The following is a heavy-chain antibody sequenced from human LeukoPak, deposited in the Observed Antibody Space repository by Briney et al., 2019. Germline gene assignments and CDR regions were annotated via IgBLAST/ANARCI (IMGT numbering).Heavy chain of an antibody. CDR1: GGSISSYY. Sequence: SETLSLTCTVSGGSISSYYWSWIRQPPGKGLEWIGYIYYSGSTNYNPSLKSRVTISVDTSKNQFSLKLSSVTAADTAVYYCARVSPYGSGSCDYWGQGTLVTVSS. CDR3: ARVSPYGSGSCDY. D-gene: IGHD3-10*01. CDR2: IYYSGST. J-gene: IGHJ4*02. V-gene: IGHV4-59*12.